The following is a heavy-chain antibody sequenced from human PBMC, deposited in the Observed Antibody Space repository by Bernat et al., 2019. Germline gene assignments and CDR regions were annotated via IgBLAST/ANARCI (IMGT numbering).Heavy chain of an antibody. V-gene: IGHV1-2*01. CDR2: INPNSGGT. CDR1: GYTFTGYY. D-gene: IGHD1-26*01. J-gene: IGHJ3*02. Sequence: QVQLVQSGAEVKKPGASVKVSCKASGYTFTGYYMHWVRQAPGQGLEWMGWINPNSGGTNYPQKLQAWSRSTVDTPTSTSNMERGSLGSADTVVYYCACVAVGATFSFDIWGQGTMATVSS. CDR3: ACVAVGATFSFDI.